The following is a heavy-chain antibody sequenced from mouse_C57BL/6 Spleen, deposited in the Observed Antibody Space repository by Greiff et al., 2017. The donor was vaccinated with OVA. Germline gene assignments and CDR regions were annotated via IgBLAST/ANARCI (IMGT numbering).Heavy chain of an antibody. Sequence: QVQLQQSGAELVRPGASVKLSCKASGYTFTDYYINWVKQRPGQGLEWIARIYPGSGNTYYNEKFKGKATLTAEKSSSTAYMQLSSLTSEDSAVYFCARYNYGSTFYAMDYWGQGTSVTVSS. J-gene: IGHJ4*01. CDR2: IYPGSGNT. D-gene: IGHD1-1*01. CDR1: GYTFTDYY. CDR3: ARYNYGSTFYAMDY. V-gene: IGHV1-76*01.